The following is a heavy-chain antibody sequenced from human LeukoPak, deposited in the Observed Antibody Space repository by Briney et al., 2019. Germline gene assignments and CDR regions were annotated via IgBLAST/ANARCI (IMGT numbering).Heavy chain of an antibody. Sequence: GASLRLSCAASGFTFSNYAMSWVRQAPGKGLEWVSAILGSGVTTYYADSVKGRFTVSRDNSKSTLYLQMNTLRAEDTALYYCAKWGDYDVLAGYYVPDYWGQGTLVTVSS. CDR1: GFTFSNYA. CDR2: ILGSGVTT. D-gene: IGHD3-9*01. V-gene: IGHV3-23*01. J-gene: IGHJ4*02. CDR3: AKWGDYDVLAGYYVPDY.